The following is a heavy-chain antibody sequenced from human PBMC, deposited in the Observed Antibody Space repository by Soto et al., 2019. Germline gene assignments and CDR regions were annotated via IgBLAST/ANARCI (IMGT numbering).Heavy chain of an antibody. J-gene: IGHJ4*02. D-gene: IGHD1-26*01. CDR1: GYSISSGNY. V-gene: IGHV4-38-2*01. CDR2: IYHSGST. Sequence: PSETLSLTCAVSGYSISSGNYWGWIRQPTGKGLEWIGSIYHSGSTYYNPSLKSRVTISVDTSKNQFSLRLSSVTAADTAVYYCARVLSGRIFDYWGQGTLVTVSS. CDR3: ARVLSGRIFDY.